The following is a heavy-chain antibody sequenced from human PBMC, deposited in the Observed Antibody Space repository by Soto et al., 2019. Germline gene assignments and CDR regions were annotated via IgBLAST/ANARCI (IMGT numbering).Heavy chain of an antibody. D-gene: IGHD3-9*01. CDR2: ISGTRGRQRNT. CDR3: ATTLKTFPDYDMNWIAP. CDR1: GFIFSDYA. V-gene: IGHV3-23*01. Sequence: GGSLRLSCAASGFIFSDYAMTWVRQAPGKGLEWVSTISGTRGRQRNTFYTASVKGRFTVTRDNSKNTLFLQMNSLRVDDTAGYYCATTLKTFPDYDMNWIAPWGQGTLATVSS. J-gene: IGHJ5*02.